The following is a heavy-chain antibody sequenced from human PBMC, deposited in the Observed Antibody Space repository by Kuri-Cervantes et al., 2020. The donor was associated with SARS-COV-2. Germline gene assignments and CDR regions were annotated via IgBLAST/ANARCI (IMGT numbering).Heavy chain of an antibody. CDR3: ARCGLPITMGDGAFYI. J-gene: IGHJ3*02. Sequence: GESLKISCVASGFFFPNFGLHWVRQAPGKGLEWMAVIWYNGSHQFYADSVKGRFTITRDNSKRAVYLQMDDLRAEDTAVYYCARCGLPITMGDGAFYIWGQGTMVTVSS. D-gene: IGHD3-10*01. CDR1: GFFFPNFG. V-gene: IGHV3-33*01. CDR2: IWYNGSHQ.